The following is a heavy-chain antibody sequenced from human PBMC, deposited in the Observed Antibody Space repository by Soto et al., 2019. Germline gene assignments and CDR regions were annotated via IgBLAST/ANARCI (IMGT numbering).Heavy chain of an antibody. CDR1: GFTFSSYA. V-gene: IGHV3-30-3*01. Sequence: SLRLSCAASGFTFSSYAMHWVRQAPGKGLEWVAVISYDGSNKYYADSVRGRFTISRDNSKNTLFLQMNSLRADDTAVYYCARGAEYDSFDYWGQGTLVTVSS. CDR3: ARGAEYDSFDY. J-gene: IGHJ4*02. D-gene: IGHD3-3*01. CDR2: ISYDGSNK.